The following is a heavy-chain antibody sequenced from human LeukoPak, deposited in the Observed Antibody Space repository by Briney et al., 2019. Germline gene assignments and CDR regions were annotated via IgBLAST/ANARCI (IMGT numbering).Heavy chain of an antibody. V-gene: IGHV4-34*01. CDR2: INHSGST. Sequence: SETLSLTCALYGGSFSRYYWSWIHQPPRNGLEWIGEINHSGSTNYNPSLTSRVTISVDTSKNQFSLKLTSVTAAVTAVYYCARVPGRWLESWFDPWGQGTLVTVCS. CDR3: ARVPGRWLESWFDP. J-gene: IGHJ5*02. CDR1: GGSFSRYY. D-gene: IGHD5-24*01.